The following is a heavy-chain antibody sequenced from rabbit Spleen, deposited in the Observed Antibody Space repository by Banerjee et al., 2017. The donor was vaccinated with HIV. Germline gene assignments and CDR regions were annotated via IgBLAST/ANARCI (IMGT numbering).Heavy chain of an antibody. CDR1: GFSFSSSDY. Sequence: QEQLEESGGGLVKPGASLTLTCTASGFSFSSSDYMCWVRQAPGKGPEWIACINAGSSGYTYYASWAKGRFTISKTSSTTVTLQVTSLTGADTATYFCAKDSYALFANYGYDFNLWGQGTLVTVS. J-gene: IGHJ4*01. CDR3: AKDSYALFANYGYDFNL. V-gene: IGHV1S45*01. D-gene: IGHD6-1*01. CDR2: INAGSSGYT.